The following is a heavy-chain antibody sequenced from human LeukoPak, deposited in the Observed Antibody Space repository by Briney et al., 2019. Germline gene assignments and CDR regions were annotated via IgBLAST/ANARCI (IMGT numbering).Heavy chain of an antibody. J-gene: IGHJ4*02. CDR3: ARDRPAVPAAFDY. Sequence: KPSETLSLTCTVSGGSISSYHWSWIRQPAGKGLEWIGRIYTSGSTNYNPSLKSRVTMSVDTSKNQFSLKLSSVTAADTAVYYCARDRPAVPAAFDYWGQGTLVTVSS. D-gene: IGHD2-2*01. CDR2: IYTSGST. V-gene: IGHV4-4*07. CDR1: GGSISSYH.